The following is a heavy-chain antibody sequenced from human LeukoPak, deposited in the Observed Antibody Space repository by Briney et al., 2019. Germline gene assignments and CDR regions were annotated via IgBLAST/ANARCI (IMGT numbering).Heavy chain of an antibody. D-gene: IGHD6-6*01. CDR1: GGSFSGYY. Sequence: SETLSLTCAVYGGSFSGYYWSWIRQPPGKGLEWIGEINHSGSTNYNPSLKSRVTISVDTSKNQFSLKLSSVTAADTAVYYCARAYYSSSVDYWGQGTLVTVSS. V-gene: IGHV4-34*01. CDR2: INHSGST. J-gene: IGHJ4*02. CDR3: ARAYYSSSVDY.